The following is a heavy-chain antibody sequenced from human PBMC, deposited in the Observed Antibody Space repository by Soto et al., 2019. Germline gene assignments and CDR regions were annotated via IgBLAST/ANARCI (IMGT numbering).Heavy chain of an antibody. CDR1: GGSISSYY. CDR2: IYYSGST. D-gene: IGHD5-12*01. V-gene: IGHV4-59*01. J-gene: IGHJ4*02. CDR3: ARLRDGYPYYFDY. Sequence: SETLSLTCTVSGGSISSYYWSWIRQPPGKGLEWIGYIYYSGSTNYNPSLKSRVTISVDTSKNQFSLKLSSVTAADTAVYYCARLRDGYPYYFDYWGQGTLVTV.